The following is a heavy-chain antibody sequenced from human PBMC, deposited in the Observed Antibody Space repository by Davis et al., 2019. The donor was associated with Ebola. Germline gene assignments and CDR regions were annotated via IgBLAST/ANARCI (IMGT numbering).Heavy chain of an antibody. CDR1: GYTFTSYD. CDR2: MNPNSGNT. V-gene: IGHV1-8*01. Sequence: AASVKVSCKASGYTFTSYDINWVRQATGQGLEWMGWMNPNSGNTGYAQKFQGRVTMTRNTSISTAYMELSSLRSEDTAVYYCARGLRAARRVGYYGMDVWGQGTTVTVSS. D-gene: IGHD6-6*01. CDR3: ARGLRAARRVGYYGMDV. J-gene: IGHJ6*02.